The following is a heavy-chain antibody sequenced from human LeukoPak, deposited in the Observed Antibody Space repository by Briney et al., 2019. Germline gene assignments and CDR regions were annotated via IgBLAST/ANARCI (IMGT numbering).Heavy chain of an antibody. D-gene: IGHD2-2*01. Sequence: PGGSLRLSCTASGFTFYSHAMTWIRQPPGKGLEWIGYIYYSGSTNYNPSLKSRVTISVDTSKNQFSLKLSSVTAADTAVYYCARAEVVPAAIRYWGQGTLVTVSS. J-gene: IGHJ4*02. V-gene: IGHV4-59*11. CDR2: IYYSGST. CDR1: GFTFYSHA. CDR3: ARAEVVPAAIRY.